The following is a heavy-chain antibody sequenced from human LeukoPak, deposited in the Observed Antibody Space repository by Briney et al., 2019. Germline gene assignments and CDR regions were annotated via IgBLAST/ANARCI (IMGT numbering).Heavy chain of an antibody. Sequence: SETLSLTCTVSGGSISSGGYYWSWIRQHPGKGLEWIGYIYYSGSTYYNPSLKSRVTISVDTSKNQFSLKLSSVTAADTAVYYCARGVAPPGILTSPFDYWGQGTLVTVSS. CDR1: GGSISSGGYY. V-gene: IGHV4-31*03. CDR3: ARGVAPPGILTSPFDY. J-gene: IGHJ4*02. D-gene: IGHD3-9*01. CDR2: IYYSGST.